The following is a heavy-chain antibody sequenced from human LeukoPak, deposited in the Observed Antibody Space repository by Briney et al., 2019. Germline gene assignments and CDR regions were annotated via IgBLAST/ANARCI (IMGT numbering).Heavy chain of an antibody. CDR2: IWYDGSNK. D-gene: IGHD6-13*01. V-gene: IGHV3-33*01. Sequence: GGSLRLSCAASGFTSSSCGMHWVRQAPGKGLEWEAVIWYDGSNKFYADSVKGRFTISRDNSKNTLYLQMNSLRAEDTAVYYCARDRAAADLDYWGQGTLVTVSS. CDR1: GFTSSSCG. J-gene: IGHJ4*02. CDR3: ARDRAAADLDY.